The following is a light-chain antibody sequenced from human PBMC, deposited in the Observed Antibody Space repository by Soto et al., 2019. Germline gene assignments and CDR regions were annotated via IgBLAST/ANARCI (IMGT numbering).Light chain of an antibody. CDR1: QNIDNNA. Sequence: EVVLTQSPATLSLSPGDRATLSCRANQNIDNNALAWYQHKPGQPPNLLIFGASNRATRIPDRLSGSGSVTAFELTLSRLEAEDFAVYNCHKYGTSPPFSFAGGPKVEIK. V-gene: IGKV3-20*01. CDR3: HKYGTSPPFS. J-gene: IGKJ4*02. CDR2: GAS.